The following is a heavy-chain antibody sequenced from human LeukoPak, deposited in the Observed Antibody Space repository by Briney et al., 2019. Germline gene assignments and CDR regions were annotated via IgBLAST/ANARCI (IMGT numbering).Heavy chain of an antibody. CDR1: GGSISSDY. CDR3: ARRLWSGPFDY. CDR2: IYSSGSP. J-gene: IGHJ4*02. Sequence: SETLSLTCNVSGGSISSDYWSWIRQPPGKGLEWIGFIYSSGSPTYNPSLESRVTISVDTSKNQFSLKLTSVTATDSAVYYCARRLWSGPFDYWGQGTPVTVFS. V-gene: IGHV4-4*09. D-gene: IGHD3-3*01.